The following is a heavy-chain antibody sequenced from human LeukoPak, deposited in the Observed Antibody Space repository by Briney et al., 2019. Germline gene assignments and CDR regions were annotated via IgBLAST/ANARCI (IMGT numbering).Heavy chain of an antibody. D-gene: IGHD6-13*01. J-gene: IGHJ4*02. CDR2: INGDGRTT. CDR1: GFSFSSHW. V-gene: IGHV3-74*01. Sequence: GGSLRLSCAASGFSFSSHWMHWVRQAPGKRPVWVSRINGDGRTTSYADSVKGRFIIYRDNAKNTLYLQMNGLRAEDTAVYYCATFPGTEARWGQGTLVTV. CDR3: ATFPGTEAR.